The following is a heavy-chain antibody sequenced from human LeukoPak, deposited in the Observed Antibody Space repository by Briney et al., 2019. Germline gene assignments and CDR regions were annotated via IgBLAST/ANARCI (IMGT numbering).Heavy chain of an antibody. V-gene: IGHV3-23*01. Sequence: PGGSLRLSCAASGFTFSSYAMSWVRQAPGKGLEWVSAISGSGGSTYYADSVKGRFTISRDNSKNTLYLQMNGLRAEDTAVYYCAKDKGYSSGWPFDYWGQGTLVTVSS. CDR2: ISGSGGST. CDR3: AKDKGYSSGWPFDY. D-gene: IGHD6-19*01. CDR1: GFTFSSYA. J-gene: IGHJ4*02.